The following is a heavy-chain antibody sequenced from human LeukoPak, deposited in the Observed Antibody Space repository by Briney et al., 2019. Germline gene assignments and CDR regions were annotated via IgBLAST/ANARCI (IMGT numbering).Heavy chain of an antibody. J-gene: IGHJ4*02. V-gene: IGHV3-7*01. CDR1: GFNFSTYW. Sequence: QSGGSLRLSCAASGFNFSTYWMTWVRQVPGKGLEWVANIKEDGSEIYYVDSVKGRFTISRDNAKTSLYLQMNSLRAEDTAVYYCARELSGVTGYTYGRGIDYWGQGTLVTVSS. CDR2: IKEDGSEI. CDR3: ARELSGVTGYTYGRGIDY. D-gene: IGHD5-18*01.